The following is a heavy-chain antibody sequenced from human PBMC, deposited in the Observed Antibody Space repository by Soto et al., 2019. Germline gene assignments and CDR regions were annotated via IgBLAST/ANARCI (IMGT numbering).Heavy chain of an antibody. CDR3: ARVLRGYFDY. CDR2: ISWNSDNI. D-gene: IGHD3-10*01. J-gene: IGHJ4*02. Sequence: GGSLRLSCAASGFTFDDYAMHWVRQAPGKGLEWVSGISWNSDNIGYADSVKGRFTISRDNVKNSLYLQMNSLRAEDTAVYYCARVLRGYFDYWGQGTLVTVSS. V-gene: IGHV3-9*01. CDR1: GFTFDDYA.